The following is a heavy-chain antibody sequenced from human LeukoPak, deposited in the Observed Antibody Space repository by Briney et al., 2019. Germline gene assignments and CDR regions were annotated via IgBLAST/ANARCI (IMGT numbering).Heavy chain of an antibody. CDR3: AKVSEWDYYDSSGYPYFDY. D-gene: IGHD3-22*01. V-gene: IGHV3-23*01. CDR1: GFTFSSYA. J-gene: IGHJ4*02. CDR2: ISGSGGST. Sequence: GGSLRLSCAASGFTFSSYAMSWVRQAPGKGVEWVSAISGSGGSTYNADSVKGRFSISRDKSKNTLYLQMNSLRVEDTAVYYCAKVSEWDYYDSSGYPYFDYWGQGTLVTVSS.